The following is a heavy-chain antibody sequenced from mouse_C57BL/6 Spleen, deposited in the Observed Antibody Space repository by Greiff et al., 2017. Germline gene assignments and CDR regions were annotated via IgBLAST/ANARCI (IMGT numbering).Heavy chain of an antibody. D-gene: IGHD1-1*01. CDR2: ISYDGSN. V-gene: IGHV3-6*01. Sequence: EVQLVESGPGLVKPSQSLSLTCSVTGYSITSGYYWNWIRQFPGNKLEWMGYISYDGSNNYNPSLKNRISITRDTSKNQFFLKLNSVTTEDTATYYCARDPTTVVPYAMDYWGQGTSGTVSS. J-gene: IGHJ4*01. CDR1: GYSITSGYY. CDR3: ARDPTTVVPYAMDY.